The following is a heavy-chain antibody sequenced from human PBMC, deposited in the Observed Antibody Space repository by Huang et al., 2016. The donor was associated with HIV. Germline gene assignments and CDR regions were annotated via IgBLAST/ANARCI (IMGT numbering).Heavy chain of an antibody. CDR2: ISYDAKTK. CDR1: GFTFSSYG. V-gene: IGHV3-30*18. CDR3: AKGGSAAAVLDF. J-gene: IGHJ4*02. D-gene: IGHD6-13*01. Sequence: GSLRISCAASGFTFSSYGMHWVRQAPGKGLEWVAVISYDAKTKYYADSGKGRFSISRDNSKTTVYLQLNSLRVEDTAVYYCAKGGSAAAVLDFWGQGTLVTVSS.